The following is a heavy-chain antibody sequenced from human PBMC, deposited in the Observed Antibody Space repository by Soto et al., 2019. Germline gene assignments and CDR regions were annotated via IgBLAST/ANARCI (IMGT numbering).Heavy chain of an antibody. CDR1: GIIFSSFA. CDR2: ITGSGGST. J-gene: IGHJ4*02. CDR3: AVPRISRIRGEPPAY. V-gene: IGHV3-23*01. D-gene: IGHD3-10*01. Sequence: PGGSLRLSCTASGIIFSSFAMSWVRQAPGKGLEWVSSITGSGGSTYYADSVKRRFTISRDNSENTLYLQMNSLRAEDTAIYHCAVPRISRIRGEPPAYWGQGTLVTVSS.